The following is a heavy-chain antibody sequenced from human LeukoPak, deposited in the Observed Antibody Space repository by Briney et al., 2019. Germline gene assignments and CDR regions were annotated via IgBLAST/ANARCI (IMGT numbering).Heavy chain of an antibody. CDR3: ARVSESYYDSSGYYGWFDP. CDR2: IYYSGST. CDR1: GGSISSGGYY. V-gene: IGHV4-31*03. J-gene: IGHJ5*02. D-gene: IGHD3-22*01. Sequence: PSQTLSLTCTVSGGSISSGGYYWSWIRQHPGKGLEWIGYIYYSGSTYYNPSLKSRVTISVDTSKNQFSLKLSSVTAADTAVYYCARVSESYYDSSGYYGWFDPWGQGTLVTVSS.